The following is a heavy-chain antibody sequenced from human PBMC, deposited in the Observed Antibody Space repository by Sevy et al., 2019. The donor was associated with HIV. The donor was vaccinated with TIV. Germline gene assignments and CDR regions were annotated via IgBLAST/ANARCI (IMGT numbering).Heavy chain of an antibody. V-gene: IGHV5-51*01. CDR3: ATLAGNCNTTHCSSHGCFDN. CDR1: GYTFTRYW. CDR2: IYPGDSHT. D-gene: IGHD2-15*01. J-gene: IGHJ4*02. Sequence: GESLKISCQASGYTFTRYWIDWVRQLPGKGLEWMGIIYPGDSHTLYSPSFQGQVTISADKSITTAYLQWNSQTVSDTAMFFCATLAGNCNTTHCSSHGCFDNWGQGTLVTVSS.